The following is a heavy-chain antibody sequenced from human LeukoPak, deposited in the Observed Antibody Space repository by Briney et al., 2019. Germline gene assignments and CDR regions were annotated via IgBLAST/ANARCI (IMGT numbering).Heavy chain of an antibody. D-gene: IGHD2-2*01. CDR3: ARVTYCCSTSCYGFYYYYYMDV. CDR2: ISWNSGSI. Sequence: GGSLRLSCAASGFTFDDYAMHWVRQAPGKGLEWVSGISWNSGSIGYADSVKGRFTISRDNAKNSLYLQMNSLRAEDTAVYYCARVTYCCSTSCYGFYYYYYMDVWGKGTTVTISS. J-gene: IGHJ6*03. CDR1: GFTFDDYA. V-gene: IGHV3-9*01.